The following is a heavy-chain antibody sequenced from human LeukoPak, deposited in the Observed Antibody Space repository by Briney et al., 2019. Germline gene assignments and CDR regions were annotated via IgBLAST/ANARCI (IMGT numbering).Heavy chain of an antibody. V-gene: IGHV1-46*01. J-gene: IGHJ6*02. D-gene: IGHD3-9*01. CDR1: GYTFTSYY. CDR2: INPSGGST. Sequence: ASVKVSCKASGYTFTSYYMHWVRQAPGQGLEWMGIINPSGGSTSYAQKFQGRVTITADESTSTAYMELSSLRSEDTAVYYCARVHYDILTGYYMSYYYYGMDVWGQGTTVTVSS. CDR3: ARVHYDILTGYYMSYYYYGMDV.